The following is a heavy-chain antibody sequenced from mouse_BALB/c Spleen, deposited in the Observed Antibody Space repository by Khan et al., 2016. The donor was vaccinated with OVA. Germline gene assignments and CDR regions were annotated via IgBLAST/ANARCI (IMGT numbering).Heavy chain of an antibody. J-gene: IGHJ3*01. Sequence: QVQLKESGAELAKPGASVKMSCTASGYTFTTYWIHWVKQRPGQGLEWIGYINPSTGYTEYNQKFKDKATLTTDKSSSAAYIQLSSLTSEDSAVYYCTRRGQYGLFAFWGQGTLVTVSA. D-gene: IGHD1-1*02. CDR1: GYTFTTYW. V-gene: IGHV1-7*01. CDR3: TRRGQYGLFAF. CDR2: INPSTGYT.